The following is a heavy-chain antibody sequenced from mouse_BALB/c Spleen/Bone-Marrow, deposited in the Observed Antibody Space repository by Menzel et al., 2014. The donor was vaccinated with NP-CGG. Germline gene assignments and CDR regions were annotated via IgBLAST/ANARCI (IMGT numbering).Heavy chain of an antibody. J-gene: IGHJ3*01. V-gene: IGHV14-3*02. CDR2: IAPANGNT. CDR3: VRSPGEANY. CDR1: GFNIKDSY. Sequence: DVKLVESGAELVKPGASVKLSCTASGFNIKDSYMHWVKQRPEQGLEWIGRIAPANGNTEYDPKFQDKATITADTSSNTAYLQFSSLTSEDTAVYYCVRSPGEANYWGQGTLVTVSA.